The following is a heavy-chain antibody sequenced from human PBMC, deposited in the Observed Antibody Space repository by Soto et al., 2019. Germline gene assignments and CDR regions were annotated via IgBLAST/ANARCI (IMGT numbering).Heavy chain of an antibody. J-gene: IGHJ4*02. CDR3: ARALGSWGAYYFDY. D-gene: IGHD3-16*01. CDR1: GFSLNTYGVG. Sequence: QITLKESGPPLVKPTQTLTLTCTVSGFSLNTYGVGVGWIRQPPGKALEWLAPIYLDDDKRYSPSLKSRLTITKDTPKNQVVLTPTNMDPVDTVTYYCARALGSWGAYYFDYWGQGTLVTVSS. V-gene: IGHV2-5*02. CDR2: IYLDDDK.